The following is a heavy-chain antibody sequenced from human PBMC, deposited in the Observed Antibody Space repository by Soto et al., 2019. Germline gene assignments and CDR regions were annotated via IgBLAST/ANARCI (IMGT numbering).Heavy chain of an antibody. Sequence: QVQLVQSGAEVKKPGASVKFSCKASGYTFTNYGIIWVRQAPGQGLEWMGWISTYNGNTNFAQKLQGRVTMTTDTTARTGYMELRSLRSDDTAVYYCAGSGYCSSTSCPLKYYYYGMDVWGQGTTVTVAS. D-gene: IGHD2-2*01. CDR2: ISTYNGNT. V-gene: IGHV1-18*01. CDR1: GYTFTNYG. J-gene: IGHJ6*02. CDR3: AGSGYCSSTSCPLKYYYYGMDV.